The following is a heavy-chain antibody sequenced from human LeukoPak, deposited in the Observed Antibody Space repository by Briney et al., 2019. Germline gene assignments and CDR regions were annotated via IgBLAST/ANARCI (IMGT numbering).Heavy chain of an antibody. CDR2: ISSSSSTI. D-gene: IGHD3-10*01. Sequence: GGSLRLSCAASVFTFSSYSMNWVRQAPGKGLEWVSYISSSSSTIYYADSVKGRFTISRDNAKNSLYLQMNSLRAEDTAVYYCARTRSYFDYWGQGTLVTVSS. J-gene: IGHJ4*02. CDR3: ARTRSYFDY. V-gene: IGHV3-48*01. CDR1: VFTFSSYS.